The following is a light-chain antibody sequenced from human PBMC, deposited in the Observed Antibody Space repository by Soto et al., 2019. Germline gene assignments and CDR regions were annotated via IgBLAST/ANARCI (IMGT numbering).Light chain of an antibody. CDR2: TTS. J-gene: IGKJ4*01. V-gene: IGKV1-12*01. CDR3: QQGNRFPLT. Sequence: DIQMTQSPSSVSASVGDRVTITCRASQAINRYLAWYQQKPGKAPNLLICTTSSLQSGVPSRFSGSGSGTDFTLTISSLEPEDFATYYCQQGNRFPLTFGGGTKVEIK. CDR1: QAINRY.